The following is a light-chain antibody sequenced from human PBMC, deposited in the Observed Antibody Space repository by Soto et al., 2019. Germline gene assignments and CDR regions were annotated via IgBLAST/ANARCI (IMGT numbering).Light chain of an antibody. CDR2: GNS. J-gene: IGLJ2*01. Sequence: QSVLTQPPSVSGAPGQRVTISCTGSSVNIGAGYEVHWYQQLPGTAPKLLIYGNSNRPSGVPDRFSGSKSGTSASLAITGLQAEDEADYYCQSYDSSLSVVFGGGTKLTAL. CDR1: SVNIGAGYE. V-gene: IGLV1-40*01. CDR3: QSYDSSLSVV.